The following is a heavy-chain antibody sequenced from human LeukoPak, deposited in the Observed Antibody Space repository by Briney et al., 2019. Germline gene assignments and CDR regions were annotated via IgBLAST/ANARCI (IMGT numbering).Heavy chain of an antibody. CDR3: AREEGNYPADFDY. Sequence: GASVKVSCKASGYTFTGYYMHWVRQAPGQVLEWMGWINPNSGGTNYAQKFQGRVTMTRDTSISTAYMKLSRLRSDDTAVYYCAREEGNYPADFDYWGQGTLVTVSS. V-gene: IGHV1-2*02. CDR2: INPNSGGT. D-gene: IGHD1-7*01. CDR1: GYTFTGYY. J-gene: IGHJ4*02.